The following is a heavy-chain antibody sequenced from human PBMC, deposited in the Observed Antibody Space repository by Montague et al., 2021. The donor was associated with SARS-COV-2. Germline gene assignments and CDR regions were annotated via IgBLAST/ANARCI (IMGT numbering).Heavy chain of an antibody. CDR2: ISSSGGGSTK. Sequence: SLRLSCAASGCIFSSYEMNWVRQAPGKGLEWISYISSSGGGSTKHYTDSVKGRFTISRDNAKNSLYLQMNSLRVGDTAIYYCARDRDWDDWCGMDVWGQGTTVTVSS. V-gene: IGHV3-48*03. CDR3: ARDRDWDDWCGMDV. J-gene: IGHJ6*02. CDR1: GCIFSSYE. D-gene: IGHD2-21*01.